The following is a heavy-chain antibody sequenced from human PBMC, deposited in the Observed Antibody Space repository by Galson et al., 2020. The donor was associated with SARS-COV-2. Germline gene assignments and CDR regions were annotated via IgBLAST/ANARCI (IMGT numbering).Heavy chain of an antibody. V-gene: IGHV3-23*01. CDR1: GFTFSSYA. CDR3: AIKEGYYYYGMDV. Sequence: GGSLRLSCAASGFTFSSYAMNWVRQAPGKGLEWVSAISGSGGSTYYADSVKGRFTISRDNSKNTLYLQMNSLRAEDTAVYYCAIKEGYYYYGMDVWGQGTTVTVSS. J-gene: IGHJ6*02. CDR2: ISGSGGST.